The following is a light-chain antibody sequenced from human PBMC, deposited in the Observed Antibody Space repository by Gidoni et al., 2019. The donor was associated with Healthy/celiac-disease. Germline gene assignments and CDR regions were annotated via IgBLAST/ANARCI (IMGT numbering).Light chain of an antibody. Sequence: IQMTQSPSTRSASVGDRVTITCRASQSISSWLAWYQQKPGKAPKLLIYKASSLESGVPSRFSGSGSGTEFTLTISSLQPDDFATYYCQQYDSYSYTFGQGTKLEIK. CDR2: KAS. CDR1: QSISSW. CDR3: QQYDSYSYT. V-gene: IGKV1-5*03. J-gene: IGKJ2*01.